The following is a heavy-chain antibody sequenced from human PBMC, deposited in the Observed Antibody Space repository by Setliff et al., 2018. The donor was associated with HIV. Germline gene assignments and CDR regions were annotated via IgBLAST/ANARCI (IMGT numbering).Heavy chain of an antibody. Sequence: SETLSLTCTVSGDSITSGGYSWTWIRQPPGKALEWVGYVYYSGRTSHSGSTYYNPSVASRITISGDTSKNQFSLKLTSVTAADTAIYYCARENGWLFGWFDPWGQGTPVTVS. CDR1: GDSITSGGYS. J-gene: IGHJ5*02. V-gene: IGHV4-30-4*08. CDR3: ARENGWLFGWFDP. D-gene: IGHD3-22*01. CDR2: VYYSGRTSHSGST.